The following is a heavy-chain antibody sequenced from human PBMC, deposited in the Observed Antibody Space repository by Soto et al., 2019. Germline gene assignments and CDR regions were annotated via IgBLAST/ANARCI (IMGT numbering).Heavy chain of an antibody. CDR1: GGSFSGYY. CDR2: INHSGST. J-gene: IGHJ4*02. V-gene: IGHV4-34*01. CDR3: ARGRYGDY. D-gene: IGHD1-1*01. Sequence: SETLSLTWTGYGGSFSGYYWSWIRQPPGKGLEWIGEINHSGSTNYNPSLKSRVTISVDTSKNQFSLKLSSVTAADTAVYYCARGRYGDYWGQGALVTVSS.